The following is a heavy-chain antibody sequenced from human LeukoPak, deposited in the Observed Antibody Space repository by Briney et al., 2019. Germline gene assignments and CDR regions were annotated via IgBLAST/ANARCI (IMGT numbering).Heavy chain of an antibody. CDR2: INHSGST. J-gene: IGHJ4*02. CDR3: ARDTVRGYSSSFYFDY. D-gene: IGHD6-13*01. CDR1: GGSFSGYY. V-gene: IGHV4-34*01. Sequence: PSETLSLTCAVYGGSFSGYYWSWIRQPPGKGLEWIGEINHSGSTNYNPSLKSRVTISVDTSKNQFSLKLSSVTAADTAVYYCARDTVRGYSSSFYFDYWGQGTLVTVSS.